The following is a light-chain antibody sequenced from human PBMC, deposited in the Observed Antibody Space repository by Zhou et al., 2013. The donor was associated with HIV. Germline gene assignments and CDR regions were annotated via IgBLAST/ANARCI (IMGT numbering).Light chain of an antibody. CDR1: QTVSSN. CDR2: GAT. V-gene: IGKV3-20*01. J-gene: IGKJ1*01. Sequence: QSPGTLSLSPGERATVSCRASQTVSSNLAWYQQKPGQAPRLLIYGATTRATGIPERFSGSGSGTDFTLTISGLKPEDFAVYYCQQYGDSPWTFGQGTNGGNQ. CDR3: QQYGDSPWT.